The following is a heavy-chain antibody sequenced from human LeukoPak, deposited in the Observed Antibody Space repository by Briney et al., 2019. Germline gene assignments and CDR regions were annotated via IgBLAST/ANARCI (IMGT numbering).Heavy chain of an antibody. D-gene: IGHD4-17*01. J-gene: IGHJ4*02. CDR1: GGTFSSYA. CDR2: IIPIFGIA. CDR3: ARDQGHDYGFLDY. V-gene: IGHV1-69*04. Sequence: SVKVSCKASGGTFSSYAISWVRQAPGQGLEWMGRIIPIFGIANYAQKFQGRVTITADKSTSTAYMELSSLRSKDTAVYYCARDQGHDYGFLDYWGQGTLVTVSS.